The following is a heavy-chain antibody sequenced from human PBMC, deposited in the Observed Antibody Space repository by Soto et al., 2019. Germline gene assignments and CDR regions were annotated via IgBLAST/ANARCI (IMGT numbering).Heavy chain of an antibody. Sequence: QVQLQESGPGLVKPSQTLSLTCTVSGGSISSGGNYWSWIRQHPGKGPEWIGYIHYSGSTYYNPSLKRRVNMSVAPSKNQFSLKLRSLTAATTAVNYWARDGYSYGSVFDYGGQGTLVTVSS. D-gene: IGHD5-18*01. V-gene: IGHV4-31*03. CDR2: IHYSGST. CDR3: ARDGYSYGSVFDY. J-gene: IGHJ4*02. CDR1: GGSISSGGNY.